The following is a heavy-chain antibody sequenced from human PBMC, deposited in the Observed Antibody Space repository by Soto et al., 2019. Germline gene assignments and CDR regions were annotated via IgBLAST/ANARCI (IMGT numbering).Heavy chain of an antibody. J-gene: IGHJ4*02. D-gene: IGHD3-10*01. CDR1: GLTFTNAW. V-gene: IGHV3-15*07. Sequence: GGSLRLSCAASGLTFTNAWMNWVRQAPGKSLEWVGRIKSKRNGETTDYAAPVRGRFTISRDDSKATVYLQMDSLTTEDTALYFCTDGSGGENQHFDYWGQGTLVTVSS. CDR3: TDGSGGENQHFDY. CDR2: IKSKRNGETT.